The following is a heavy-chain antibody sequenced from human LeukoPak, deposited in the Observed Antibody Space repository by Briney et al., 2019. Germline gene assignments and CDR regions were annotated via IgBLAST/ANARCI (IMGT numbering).Heavy chain of an antibody. CDR1: GFTVSSNY. CDR3: ATSEHVLRYFDWLN. Sequence: GGSLRLPCAASGFTVSSNYMSWVRQAPGKGLEWISVIYSGGSTYYADSVKGRFTISRDNSKNTLYLQMNSLRAEDTAVYYCATSEHVLRYFDWLNWGQGTLVTVSS. D-gene: IGHD3-9*01. V-gene: IGHV3-66*02. J-gene: IGHJ4*02. CDR2: IYSGGST.